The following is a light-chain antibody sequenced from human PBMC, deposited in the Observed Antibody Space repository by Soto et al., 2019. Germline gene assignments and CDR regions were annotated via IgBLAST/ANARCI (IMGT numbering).Light chain of an antibody. CDR3: QQSYSTPPT. CDR2: AAS. V-gene: IGKV1-39*01. J-gene: IGKJ1*01. CDR1: QSISSY. Sequence: DIQMTQSPSSLSASVRDRVTITCRASQSISSYLNWYQQKPGKAPKLLIYAASSLQSGVTSRFSGSGSGTDFTLSISSLQPEDFATYYCQQSYSTPPTFGQGTKVEIK.